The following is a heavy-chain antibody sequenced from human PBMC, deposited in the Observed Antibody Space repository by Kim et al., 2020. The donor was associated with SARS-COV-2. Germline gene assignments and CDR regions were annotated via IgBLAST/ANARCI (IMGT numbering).Heavy chain of an antibody. V-gene: IGHV4-39*01. CDR2: T. J-gene: IGHJ5*02. CDR3: ASPPGSGNP. D-gene: IGHD3-10*01. Sequence: TYYNPSLKSRVTISVDTSKNQFSLKLSSVTAADTAVYYCASPPGSGNPWGQGTLVTVSS.